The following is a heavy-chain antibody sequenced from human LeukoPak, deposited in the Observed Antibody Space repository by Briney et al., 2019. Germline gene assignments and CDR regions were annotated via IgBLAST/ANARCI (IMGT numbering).Heavy chain of an antibody. V-gene: IGHV1-3*03. J-gene: IGHJ4*02. CDR3: ARDTFRAVAGPLRY. CDR2: INAGNGNT. D-gene: IGHD6-19*01. Sequence: ASVKVSCKASGYTFTSYAMHWVRQAPGQRLEWMGWINAGNGNTKYSQEFQGRVTITRDTSASTAYMELSSLRSEDTAVYYCARDTFRAVAGPLRYWGQGTLVTVFS. CDR1: GYTFTSYA.